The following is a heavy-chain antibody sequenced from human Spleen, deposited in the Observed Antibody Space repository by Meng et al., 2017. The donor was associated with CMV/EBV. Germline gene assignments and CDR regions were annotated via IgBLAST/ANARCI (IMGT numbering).Heavy chain of an antibody. J-gene: IGHJ5*02. CDR1: GGSISSGGYY. D-gene: IGHD2-2*01. Sequence: SQTLSLTCTVSGGSISSGGYYWSWIRQHPGKGLEWIGSIHHSGNTYYNPSLKSRVTISVDTSKNQFSLELNSVVAADTAVYYCARERHGYCSSTSCLNWFDPWGQGALVTVSS. CDR2: IHHSGNT. V-gene: IGHV4-39*07. CDR3: ARERHGYCSSTSCLNWFDP.